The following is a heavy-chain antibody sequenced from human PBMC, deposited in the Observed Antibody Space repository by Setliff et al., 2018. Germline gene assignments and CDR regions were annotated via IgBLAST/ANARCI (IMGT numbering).Heavy chain of an antibody. D-gene: IGHD2-15*01. V-gene: IGHV1-24*01. CDR3: ATDHQIQDIVMVVTGPGGAFDI. Sequence: PGESLKISCKGSGYSFSNFWIGWVRQMPGKGLEWMGGFDPEDDETIYAQKFQGRVTMTEDTSTDTAYMELSSLRSEDTAVYYCATDHQIQDIVMVVTGPGGAFDIWGQGTMVTVSS. CDR2: FDPEDDET. J-gene: IGHJ3*02. CDR1: GYSFSNFW.